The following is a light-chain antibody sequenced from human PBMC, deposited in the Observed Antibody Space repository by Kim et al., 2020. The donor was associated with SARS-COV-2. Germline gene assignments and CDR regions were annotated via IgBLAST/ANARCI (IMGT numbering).Light chain of an antibody. V-gene: IGLV3-19*01. CDR2: GKN. Sequence: AVGQTVRITCQGDSLRSYYASWYQQKPGQAPVLVIYGKNNRPAGIPDRCSGASSGNTASLTSTGAQAEEEADYYCNSRDSSGNHQVFGGGTKLTVL. J-gene: IGLJ3*02. CDR3: NSRDSSGNHQV. CDR1: SLRSYY.